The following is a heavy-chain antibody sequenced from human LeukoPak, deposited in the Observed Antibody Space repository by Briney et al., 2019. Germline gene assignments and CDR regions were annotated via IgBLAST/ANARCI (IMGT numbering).Heavy chain of an antibody. J-gene: IGHJ5*02. CDR3: ATITASGTT. Sequence: SETLSLTCTVSGGSISSYYWSWIRQPPGKGLEWIGYIYYSGSTSYNPSLKSRITISVDTSKNQFSLKLSSVTAADTAVYYCATITASGTTWGQGTLVTVSS. CDR1: GGSISSYY. V-gene: IGHV4-59*01. D-gene: IGHD6-13*01. CDR2: IYYSGST.